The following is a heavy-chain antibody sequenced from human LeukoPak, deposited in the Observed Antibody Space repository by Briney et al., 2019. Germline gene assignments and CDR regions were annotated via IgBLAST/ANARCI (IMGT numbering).Heavy chain of an antibody. V-gene: IGHV3-7*01. Sequence: TGGSLRLSCAASGFTFSSYWMSWVRQAPGKGLEGVANIKQDGSEKYYVDSVKGRFTTSRDNAKNSLYLQMNSLRAEDTAVYYCARERITIFGVVITDYYYYMGVWGKGTTVTVSS. CDR2: IKQDGSEK. D-gene: IGHD3-3*01. CDR3: ARERITIFGVVITDYYYYMGV. CDR1: GFTFSSYW. J-gene: IGHJ6*03.